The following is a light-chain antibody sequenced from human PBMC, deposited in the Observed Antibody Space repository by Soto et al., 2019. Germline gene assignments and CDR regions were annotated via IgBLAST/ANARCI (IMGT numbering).Light chain of an antibody. J-gene: IGKJ1*01. Sequence: IQMPQSPSSLSASVGDRVTITCRASQGIRNDLHWFQQKPGKAPRLLIYAASHLQNGVPSRFSGGGSGTDFSLTISSLQPEDFATYYCLQDYNFRTFGQGTKVDIK. CDR2: AAS. V-gene: IGKV1-6*01. CDR1: QGIRND. CDR3: LQDYNFRT.